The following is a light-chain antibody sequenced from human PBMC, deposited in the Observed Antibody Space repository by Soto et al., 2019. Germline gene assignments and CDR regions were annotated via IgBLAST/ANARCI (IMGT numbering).Light chain of an antibody. CDR2: GNN. CDR1: GSSIGTNT. J-gene: IGLJ2*01. V-gene: IGLV1-44*01. Sequence: QSVLTQPPSASGTPGQRVTISCSGSGSSIGTNTVNWYRQLPGTAPKLLIYGNNQRPSWVPDRFSGSKSGTSASLAISGLRSEDEAEYYCTAWDGSLNNVLFGGGTKLTVL. CDR3: TAWDGSLNNVL.